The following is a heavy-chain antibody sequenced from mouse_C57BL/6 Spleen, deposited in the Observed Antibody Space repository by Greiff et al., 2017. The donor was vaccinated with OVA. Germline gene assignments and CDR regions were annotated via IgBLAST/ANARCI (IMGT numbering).Heavy chain of an antibody. D-gene: IGHD1-1*01. CDR2: ISDGGSYT. CDR1: GFTFSSYA. CDR3: ARASGYYGPMDY. V-gene: IGHV5-4*01. Sequence: EVQLQESGGGLVKPGGSLKLSCAASGFTFSSYAMSWVRQTPEKRLEWVATISDGGSYTYYPDNVKGRFTISRDNAKNNLYLQMSHLKSEDTAMYYCARASGYYGPMDYWGQGTSVTVSS. J-gene: IGHJ4*01.